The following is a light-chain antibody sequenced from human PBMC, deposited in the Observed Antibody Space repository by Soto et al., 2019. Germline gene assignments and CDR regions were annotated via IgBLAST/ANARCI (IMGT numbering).Light chain of an antibody. Sequence: QSALTQPRSVSGSPGQSVTISCTGSSSDVGGYDFVSWYQQHPGKAPKLMISDVSERHSGVPDRFSGSKSANTASLTISGLQAEDEADYYCCSYAGTYTLVFGGGTKLTVL. CDR3: CSYAGTYTLV. CDR2: DVS. J-gene: IGLJ3*02. CDR1: SSDVGGYDF. V-gene: IGLV2-11*01.